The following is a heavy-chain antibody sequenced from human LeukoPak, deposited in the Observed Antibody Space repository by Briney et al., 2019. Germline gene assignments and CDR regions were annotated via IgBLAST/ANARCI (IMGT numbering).Heavy chain of an antibody. Sequence: GGSLLLSCAASGFTFSSYAMHWVRQAPGKGLEYVSAISSNGGSTYYANSVKGRFTISRDNSKNTLYLQMGSLRAEDMAVYYCARDRRFFDAFDIWGQGTMVTVSS. CDR1: GFTFSSYA. CDR3: ARDRRFFDAFDI. J-gene: IGHJ3*02. V-gene: IGHV3-64*01. CDR2: ISSNGGST. D-gene: IGHD3-3*01.